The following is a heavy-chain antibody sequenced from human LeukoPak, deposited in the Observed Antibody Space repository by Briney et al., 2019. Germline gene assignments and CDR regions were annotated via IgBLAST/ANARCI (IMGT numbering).Heavy chain of an antibody. D-gene: IGHD6-13*01. CDR3: ARDGNSAIAAAGSPPDYYYYGMDV. CDR1: GFTFSSYA. CDR2: ISYDGSNK. V-gene: IGHV3-30*04. Sequence: GGSLRLSCAASGFTFSSYAMHWVRQASGKGLEWVAVISYDGSNKYYADSVKGRFTISRDNSKNTLYLQMNSLRAEDTAVYYCARDGNSAIAAAGSPPDYYYYGMDVWGKGTTVTVSS. J-gene: IGHJ6*04.